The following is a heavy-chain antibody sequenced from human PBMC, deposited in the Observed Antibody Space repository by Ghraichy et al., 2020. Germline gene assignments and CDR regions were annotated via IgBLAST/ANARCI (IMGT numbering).Heavy chain of an antibody. CDR1: GGSISSSTYY. D-gene: IGHD6-13*01. Sequence: SETLSLTCTVSGGSISSSTYYWGWIRQPPGKGLEWIGSIYYSGSTYYNSSLKSRVTISVDTSKNQFSLKLSSVTAADTAVYYCARQEGYEQHAGEFDPCGQGTLVTVSS. J-gene: IGHJ5*02. CDR3: ARQEGYEQHAGEFDP. CDR2: IYYSGST. V-gene: IGHV4-39*01.